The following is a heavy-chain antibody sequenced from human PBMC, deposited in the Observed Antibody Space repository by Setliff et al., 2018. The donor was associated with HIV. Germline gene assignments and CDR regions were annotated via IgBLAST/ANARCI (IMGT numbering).Heavy chain of an antibody. CDR3: ARGHSSSAYDAYDI. CDR2: INAGDDNT. J-gene: IGHJ3*02. Sequence: ASVKVSCKASGYTFSTNAIHWVRQAPGQRLEWMGYINAGDDNTRYSQKFQGRVTITRDTSANTAYMELSSLRSEDTAVYYCARGHSSSAYDAYDIWGQGTVVTVSS. CDR1: GYTFSTNA. D-gene: IGHD6-6*01. V-gene: IGHV1-3*01.